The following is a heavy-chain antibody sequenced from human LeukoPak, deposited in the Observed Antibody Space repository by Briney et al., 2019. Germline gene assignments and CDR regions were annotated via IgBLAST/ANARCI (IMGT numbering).Heavy chain of an antibody. V-gene: IGHV4-4*07. CDR1: GGSISSYY. CDR2: IYTSGST. CDR3: ARASTDFWSGSYYYYMDV. J-gene: IGHJ6*03. Sequence: PSETLSLTCTVSGGSISSYYWSWIRQPAGKGLEWIGRIYTSGSTNYNPSLKSRVTMSVDTSKNQFSLKLSSVTAADTAVYYCARASTDFWSGSYYYYMDVWGKGTTVTVSS. D-gene: IGHD3-3*01.